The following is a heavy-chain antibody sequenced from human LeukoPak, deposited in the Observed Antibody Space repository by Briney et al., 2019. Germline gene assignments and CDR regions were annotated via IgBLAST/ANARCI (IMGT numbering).Heavy chain of an antibody. CDR3: AQKGGTDH. CDR2: ISSSSGAI. D-gene: IGHD2-15*01. V-gene: IGHV3-48*02. J-gene: IGHJ4*02. CDR1: GFSFSRFG. Sequence: PGGSLRLSCAASGFSFSRFGMNWVRQAPGKGLEWISYISSSSGAIYYADSVKGRFTISRDNAKNSLYLQMSSLRDKDTAIYYCAQKGGTDHWGQGTLVIVSS.